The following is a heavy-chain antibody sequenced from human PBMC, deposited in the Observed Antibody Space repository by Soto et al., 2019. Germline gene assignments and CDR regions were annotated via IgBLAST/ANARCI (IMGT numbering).Heavy chain of an antibody. CDR2: IKQEGSEK. D-gene: IGHD2-15*01. CDR3: ARYIVVVVAAMYYYYGMDV. J-gene: IGHJ6*01. V-gene: IGHV3-7*01. CDR1: GFTFSSYW. Sequence: EVQLVESGGGLVQPGGSLRLSCAASGFTFSSYWMSWVRQAPGKGLEWVANIKQEGSEKCYVDSVKGRFTISRDNAKNSLYLQMNSLRAEDTAVYYCARYIVVVVAAMYYYYGMDVW.